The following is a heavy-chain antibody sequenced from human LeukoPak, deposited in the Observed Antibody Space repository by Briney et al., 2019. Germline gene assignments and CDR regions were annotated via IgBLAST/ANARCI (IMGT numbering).Heavy chain of an antibody. CDR2: IIPIFGTA. Sequence: SVKVSCKASGGTFSSYAISWVRQAPGQGLEWMGGIIPIFGTANYAQKFQGRATITTDESTSTAYMELRSLRSEDTAVYYCARESYGSAAGNHYSYYYYMDVWGKGTTVTVSS. CDR3: ARESYGSAAGNHYSYYYYMDV. J-gene: IGHJ6*03. CDR1: GGTFSSYA. D-gene: IGHD6-13*01. V-gene: IGHV1-69*05.